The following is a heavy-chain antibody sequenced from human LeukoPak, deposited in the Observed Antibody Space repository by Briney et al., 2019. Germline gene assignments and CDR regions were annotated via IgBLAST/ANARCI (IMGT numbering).Heavy chain of an antibody. V-gene: IGHV1-2*02. CDR2: INPNSGGT. Sequence: ASVKVSCKASGGTFSSYAISWVRQAPGQGLEWMGWINPNSGGTNYAQKFQGRVTMTRDTSISTAYMELSRLRSDDTAVYYCAREGGSSNFDYWGQGTLVTVSS. J-gene: IGHJ4*02. D-gene: IGHD2-15*01. CDR3: AREGGSSNFDY. CDR1: GGTFSSYA.